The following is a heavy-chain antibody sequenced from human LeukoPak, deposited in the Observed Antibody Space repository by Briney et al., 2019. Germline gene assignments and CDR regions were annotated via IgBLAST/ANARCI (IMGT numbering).Heavy chain of an antibody. V-gene: IGHV3-7*01. CDR1: GFTFSNAW. J-gene: IGHJ6*03. CDR2: IKEDGSEK. CDR3: ARDVMPAAGNNYYYMGV. Sequence: PGGSLPVSCAASGFTFSNAWITWVRQAPGKGLECVASIKEDGSEKYYVDSVKGRFTITRDNAKNSLYLQMNSLRAEDTALYYCARDVMPAAGNNYYYMGVWGKGTTVTVSS. D-gene: IGHD6-13*01.